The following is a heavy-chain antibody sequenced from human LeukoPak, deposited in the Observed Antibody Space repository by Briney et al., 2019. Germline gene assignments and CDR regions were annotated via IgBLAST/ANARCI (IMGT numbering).Heavy chain of an antibody. D-gene: IGHD5-24*01. Sequence: GGSLRLSCAASGFTFSSYAMSWVRQAPGKGLGWVSAISGSGGSTYYADSVKGRFTISRDNSKSTLFLQMNSLRAEDTAVYYCAKDPRVGSRVATPCHWGQGTLVTVSP. CDR3: AKDPRVGSRVATPCH. J-gene: IGHJ4*02. V-gene: IGHV3-23*01. CDR2: ISGSGGST. CDR1: GFTFSSYA.